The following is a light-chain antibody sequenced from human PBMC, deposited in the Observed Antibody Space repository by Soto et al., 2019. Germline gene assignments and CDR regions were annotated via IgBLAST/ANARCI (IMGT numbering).Light chain of an antibody. CDR2: EIS. V-gene: IGKV1-17*01. Sequence: DIQMTQSPSSLSASAGDRVTITCRASQVVRSSLDWYQQKPGKAPKRLIYEISSLQSGVPSRFSGSGSGTEFTLTISSLQPEDFATYYCLQHNSYPFTFGPGNKVDIK. CDR1: QVVRSS. CDR3: LQHNSYPFT. J-gene: IGKJ3*01.